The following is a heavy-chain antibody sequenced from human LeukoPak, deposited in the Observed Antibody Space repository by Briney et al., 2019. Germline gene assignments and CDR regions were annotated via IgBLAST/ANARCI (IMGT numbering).Heavy chain of an antibody. CDR1: GGSFSGYY. Sequence: SETLSLTCAVYGGSFSGYYWSWIRQPPGKGLEWIGEINHSGSTNYNPSLKSRVTISVDTSKNQCSLKLSSVTAADTAVYYCARGMNYYGSGSYYNWFDPWGQGTLVTVSS. J-gene: IGHJ5*02. CDR2: INHSGST. CDR3: ARGMNYYGSGSYYNWFDP. V-gene: IGHV4-34*01. D-gene: IGHD3-10*01.